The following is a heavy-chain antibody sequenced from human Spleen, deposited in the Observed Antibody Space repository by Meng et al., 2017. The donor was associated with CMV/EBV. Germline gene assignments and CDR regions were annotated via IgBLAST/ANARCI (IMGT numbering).Heavy chain of an antibody. CDR1: GFTFSSYA. D-gene: IGHD6-6*01. CDR2: ISYDGSNK. CDR3: AKDKGSSSSGLYWYFDL. V-gene: IGHV3-30-3*01. J-gene: IGHJ2*01. Sequence: GGSLRLSCAASGFTFSSYAMHWVRQAPGKGLEWVAVISYDGSNKYYADSVKGRFTISRDNSKNTLYLQMNSLRAEDTAVYYCAKDKGSSSSGLYWYFDLWGRGTLVTVSS.